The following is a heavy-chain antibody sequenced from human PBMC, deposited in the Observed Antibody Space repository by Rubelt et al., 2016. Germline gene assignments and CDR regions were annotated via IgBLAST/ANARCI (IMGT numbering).Heavy chain of an antibody. V-gene: IGHV1-8*01. Sequence: QVQLVQSGAEVKKPGASVKVSCKASGYAFTNYNINWVRQAAGQGLEWMGWLNPNSGNTGHAENFQGRVTMTRNTSISTAYMELSSLRSEDTAVYYCARQYSGTYYFDYWGQGTLVTVSS. J-gene: IGHJ4*02. CDR1: GYAFTNYN. D-gene: IGHD1-26*01. CDR3: ARQYSGTYYFDY. CDR2: LNPNSGNT.